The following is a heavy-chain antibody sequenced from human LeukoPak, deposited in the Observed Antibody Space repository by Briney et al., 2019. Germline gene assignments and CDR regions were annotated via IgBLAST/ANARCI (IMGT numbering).Heavy chain of an antibody. CDR3: ARDRGYSTFDY. V-gene: IGHV3-7*01. CDR1: GFTFSNYW. D-gene: IGHD4-23*01. CDR2: IEQDGGEK. Sequence: PGGSLRLSCAASGFTFSNYWMSWVRQAPGKGLEWVANIEQDGGEKNYVDSVRGRFTISRDNARNSLYLQMNSLRAEDTAVYYCARDRGYSTFDYWGQGTLVTVSS. J-gene: IGHJ4*02.